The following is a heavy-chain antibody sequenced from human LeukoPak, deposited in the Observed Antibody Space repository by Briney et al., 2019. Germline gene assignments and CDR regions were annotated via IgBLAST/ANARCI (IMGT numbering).Heavy chain of an antibody. D-gene: IGHD5/OR15-5a*01. CDR3: AKDLLVYEPYYYYGMDV. CDR2: ISYDGSNK. Sequence: SGGSLRPSCAASGFTFSSYGMHWVRQAPGKGLEWVAVISYDGSNKYYADSVKGRFTISRDNSKNTLYLQMNSLRAEDTAVYYCAKDLLVYEPYYYYGMDVWGQGTTVTVSS. CDR1: GFTFSSYG. J-gene: IGHJ6*02. V-gene: IGHV3-30*18.